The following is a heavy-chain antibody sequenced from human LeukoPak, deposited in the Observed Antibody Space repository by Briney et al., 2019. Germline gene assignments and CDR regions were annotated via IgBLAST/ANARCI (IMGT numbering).Heavy chain of an antibody. V-gene: IGHV3-48*03. J-gene: IGHJ4*02. CDR3: ARAVAGYFNY. Sequence: PGGSLRLSCAASGFTFSSYEMNWVRRAPGKGLEWVSYISSSGSTIHYADSVKGRFTISRDNAKNSLYLQMNSLRAEDTAVYYCARAVAGYFNYWGQGTLVTVSS. D-gene: IGHD6-19*01. CDR2: ISSSGSTI. CDR1: GFTFSSYE.